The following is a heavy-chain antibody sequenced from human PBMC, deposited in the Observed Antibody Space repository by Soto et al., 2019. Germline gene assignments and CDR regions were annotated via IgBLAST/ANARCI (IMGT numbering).Heavy chain of an antibody. CDR1: GFTFISYA. CDR3: AKKSTTFDY. J-gene: IGHJ4*02. CDR2: INNSGGAT. V-gene: IGHV3-23*01. D-gene: IGHD1-1*01. Sequence: WGSLRLSCAASGFTFISYAITFFRQSPFKWLEWVSDINNSGGATYYVDSVKGRFTISRDNSKNTLYLQMNNLRAEDTAVYYCAKKSTTFDYWGQGALVTVSS.